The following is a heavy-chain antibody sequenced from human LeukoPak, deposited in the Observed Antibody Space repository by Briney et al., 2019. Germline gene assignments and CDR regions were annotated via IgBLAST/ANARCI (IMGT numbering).Heavy chain of an antibody. CDR2: INHSGST. Sequence: PSETLSLTCAVYGGSFSGYYWSWIRQPPGKGLEWIGEINHSGSTNYNPSLKSRVTISVDTSKNQFSLKLSSVTAADTAVYYCAREEFTMVRGVTTFDPWGQGTLVTVSS. D-gene: IGHD3-10*01. CDR1: GGSFSGYY. J-gene: IGHJ5*02. CDR3: AREEFTMVRGVTTFDP. V-gene: IGHV4-34*01.